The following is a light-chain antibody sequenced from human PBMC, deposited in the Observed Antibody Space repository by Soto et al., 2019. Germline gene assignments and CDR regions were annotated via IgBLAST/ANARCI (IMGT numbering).Light chain of an antibody. CDR1: QSVSSK. CDR2: GTS. V-gene: IGKV3D-15*01. CDR3: QQYNNWPL. Sequence: EIVLTQSPGTLSLSPGERATLSCRASQSVSSKLAWYQQKPGPTPSLLIYGTSTRATGIPARFSGSGSGTEFTITISSLQSEDFAVDYCQQYNNWPLFGQGTKVDIK. J-gene: IGKJ1*01.